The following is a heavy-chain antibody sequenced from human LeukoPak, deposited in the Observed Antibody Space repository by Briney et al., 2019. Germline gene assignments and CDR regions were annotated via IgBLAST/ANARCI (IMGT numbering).Heavy chain of an antibody. CDR2: MNPNSGNT. Sequence: ASVKVSCKASGYTFTSYDINWVRQATGQGFEWMGWMNPNSGNTGYAQKFQGRVTMTRNTSISTAYMELSSLRSEDTAVYYCAREYNWNPTYYYYYGMDVWGQGTTVTVSS. CDR3: AREYNWNPTYYYYYGMDV. CDR1: GYTFTSYD. J-gene: IGHJ6*02. D-gene: IGHD1-20*01. V-gene: IGHV1-8*01.